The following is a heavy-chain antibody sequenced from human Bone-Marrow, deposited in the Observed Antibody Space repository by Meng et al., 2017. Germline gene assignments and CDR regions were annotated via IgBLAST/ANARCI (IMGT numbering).Heavy chain of an antibody. CDR1: GYTFTAYY. CDR3: SRDENISRGKLFVDY. CDR2: INPNNGDT. D-gene: IGHD4-23*01. J-gene: IGHJ4*02. V-gene: IGHV1-2*02. Sequence: ASVKVSCKPSGYTFTAYYIHWVRQAPGQGLEWMGDINPNNGDTRYAQKFQGRVSMTRDTSISTAYVELSGLRSDDTAVYYCSRDENISRGKLFVDYWGQGTLVTVSS.